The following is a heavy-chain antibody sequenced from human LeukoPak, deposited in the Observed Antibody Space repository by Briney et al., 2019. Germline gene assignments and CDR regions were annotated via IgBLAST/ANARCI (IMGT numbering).Heavy chain of an antibody. J-gene: IGHJ6*03. D-gene: IGHD6-6*01. Sequence: SETLSLTCTVSGGSISSYYWSWIRQPAGKGLEWIGRIYTSGSTNYNPSLKSRVTMSVDTSKNQFSLTLSSVTAADTAVYYCARVRNGRVSYYYYYYMDVWGKGTTVTVSS. CDR3: ARVRNGRVSYYYYYYMDV. V-gene: IGHV4-4*07. CDR2: IYTSGST. CDR1: GGSISSYY.